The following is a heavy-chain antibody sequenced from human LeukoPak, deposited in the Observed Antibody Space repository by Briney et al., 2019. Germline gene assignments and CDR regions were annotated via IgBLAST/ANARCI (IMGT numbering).Heavy chain of an antibody. J-gene: IGHJ4*02. CDR2: ISGSGGST. D-gene: IGHD3-9*01. Sequence: GGSLRLSCAASGFTFSSYAVSWVRQAPGKGLEWVSAISGSGGSTYYADSAKGRFTISRDNSKNTLYLQMNSLRAEDTAVYYCAKASLTILRYFDEASHFDYWGQGTLVTVPS. V-gene: IGHV3-23*01. CDR3: AKASLTILRYFDEASHFDY. CDR1: GFTFSSYA.